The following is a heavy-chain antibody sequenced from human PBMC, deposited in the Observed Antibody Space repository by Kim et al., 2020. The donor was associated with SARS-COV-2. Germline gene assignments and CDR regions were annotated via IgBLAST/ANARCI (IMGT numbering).Heavy chain of an antibody. D-gene: IGHD3-3*01. V-gene: IGHV3-30-3*01. CDR3: ARTPRGYDFWSGYSSYYYYGMDV. CDR1: GFTFSSYA. J-gene: IGHJ6*02. CDR2: ISYDGSNK. Sequence: GGSLRLSCAASGFTFSSYAMHWVRQAPGKGLEWVAVISYDGSNKYYADSVKGRFTISRDNSKNTLYLQMNSLRAEDTAVYYCARTPRGYDFWSGYSSYYYYGMDVWGQGTTVTVSS.